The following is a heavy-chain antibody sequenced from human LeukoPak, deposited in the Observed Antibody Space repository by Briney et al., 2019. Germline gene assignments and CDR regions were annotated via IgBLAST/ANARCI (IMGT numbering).Heavy chain of an antibody. CDR3: ARDQRAYCSTTSCKYNWFDP. J-gene: IGHJ5*02. V-gene: IGHV3-66*01. CDR2: IYSGGST. CDR1: GFTVSSNY. D-gene: IGHD2-2*01. Sequence: PGGSLRLSCVVSGFTVSSNYMSWFRQAPGKGLEWVSVIYSGGSTYYADSVKGRFTISRDNSKDTLYLQMNSLRAEDTAVYYCARDQRAYCSTTSCKYNWFDPWGQGTLVTVSS.